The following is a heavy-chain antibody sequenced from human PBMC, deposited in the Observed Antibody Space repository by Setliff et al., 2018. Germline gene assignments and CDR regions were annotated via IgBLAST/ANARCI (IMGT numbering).Heavy chain of an antibody. CDR2: INTNTGNP. J-gene: IGHJ5*02. CDR1: GYTFTSYA. V-gene: IGHV7-4-1*02. Sequence: ASGYTFTSYAMNWVRQAPGQGLEWMGWINTNTGNPTYAQGFTGRFVFSLDTSVSTAYLQISSLKAEDTAVYYCARVGNVDTAMVIWFDPWGQGTLVTVSS. CDR3: ARVGNVDTAMVIWFDP. D-gene: IGHD5-18*01.